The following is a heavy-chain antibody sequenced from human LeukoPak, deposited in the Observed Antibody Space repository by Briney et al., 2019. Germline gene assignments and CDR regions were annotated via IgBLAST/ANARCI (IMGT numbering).Heavy chain of an antibody. V-gene: IGHV3-9*01. D-gene: IGHD3-16*01. CDR3: AKDGSSHSNMLTAYDY. CDR2: MSWNGDNI. CDR1: GFTFDDYA. J-gene: IGHJ4*02. Sequence: GRSLRLSCVASGFTFDDYAMHWVRQAPGKGLEWVSAMSWNGDNIAYADSVKGRFTISRDNAKNSLYLQMNSLRPEDTALYYCAKDGSSHSNMLTAYDYWGQGTLVTVSS.